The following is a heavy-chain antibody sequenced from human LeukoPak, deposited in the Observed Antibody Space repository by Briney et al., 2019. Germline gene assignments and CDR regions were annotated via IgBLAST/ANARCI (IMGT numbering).Heavy chain of an antibody. Sequence: GGSLRLSCAASGFTFSSYGMNWVRQAPGKGLEWVSYISSSSSSIYYADSVKGRFTISRDNAKNSLFLQMNSLRAEDTAVYYCARGISSTHTSFDYWGQGTLVTVSS. CDR1: GFTFSSYG. CDR2: ISSSSSSI. V-gene: IGHV3-48*01. CDR3: ARGISSTHTSFDY. D-gene: IGHD6-13*01. J-gene: IGHJ4*02.